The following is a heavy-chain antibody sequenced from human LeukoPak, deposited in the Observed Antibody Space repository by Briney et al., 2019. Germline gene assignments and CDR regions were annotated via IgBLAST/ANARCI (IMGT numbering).Heavy chain of an antibody. J-gene: IGHJ6*04. CDR2: IYTSGST. CDR1: GGSLSSYY. D-gene: IGHD3-10*01. CDR3: ARARGSLVLSGRCFGEPYHSWD. V-gene: IGHV4-4*07. Sequence: SETLSLMCTVSGGSLSSYYWSSIRQPAGKGLEWIGRIYTSGSTNYNPSLKSRVTMSVDTSTIQFSVKLSSVTAEDTAVYYCARARGSLVLSGRCFGEPYHSWDRGKGTTVTVSS.